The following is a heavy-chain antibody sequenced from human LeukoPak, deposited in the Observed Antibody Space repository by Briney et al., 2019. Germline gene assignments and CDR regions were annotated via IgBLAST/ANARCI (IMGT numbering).Heavy chain of an antibody. CDR1: GFTFSDYY. V-gene: IGHV3-11*04. CDR2: ISSSGSPI. Sequence: GGSLRLSCAASGFTFSDYYMSWIRQAPGKGLEWVSDISSSGSPIYYADSVKGRFTISRDNAKNSLYLQMNSLRAADTAVYYCARIRGYSYGLDAFATWGRGTMVTVSS. CDR3: ARIRGYSYGLDAFAT. J-gene: IGHJ3*02. D-gene: IGHD5-18*01.